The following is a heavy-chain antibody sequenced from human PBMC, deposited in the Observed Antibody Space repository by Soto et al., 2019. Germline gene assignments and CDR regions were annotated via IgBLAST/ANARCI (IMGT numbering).Heavy chain of an antibody. Sequence: PGGSQRLSSTASGFNFRSYDMSWVRQAPGKGLEWISAISGSGGSTYYADSVKGRFTISRDNSKNTLYLQMNSLRAEDTAVYYCAKRRYDSSGYYYLWFDPWGQGTLVTVSS. CDR1: GFNFRSYD. CDR3: AKRRYDSSGYYYLWFDP. V-gene: IGHV3-23*01. D-gene: IGHD3-22*01. J-gene: IGHJ5*02. CDR2: ISGSGGST.